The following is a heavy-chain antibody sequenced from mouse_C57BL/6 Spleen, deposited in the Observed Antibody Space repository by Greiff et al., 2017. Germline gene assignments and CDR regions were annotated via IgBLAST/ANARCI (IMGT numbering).Heavy chain of an antibody. CDR1: GFTFSSYG. V-gene: IGHV5-6*01. J-gene: IGHJ3*01. CDR3: ARESAYGNFAY. CDR2: ISSGGSYT. Sequence: EVKLVESGGDLVKPGGSLKLSCAASGFTFSSYGMSWVRQTPDKRLEWVATISSGGSYTYYPDSVKGRFTISRDNAKNTLYLQMSSLKSEDTAMYYCARESAYGNFAYWGQGTLVTVSA. D-gene: IGHD2-1*01.